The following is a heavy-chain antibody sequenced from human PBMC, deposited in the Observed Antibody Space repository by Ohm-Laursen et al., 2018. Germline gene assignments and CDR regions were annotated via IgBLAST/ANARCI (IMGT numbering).Heavy chain of an antibody. D-gene: IGHD2-2*03. CDR2: ISSSSSYI. CDR1: GFTFSSYS. V-gene: IGHV3-21*01. J-gene: IGHJ1*01. CDR3: ARGGVGYCSSTSCYMAEYFQH. Sequence: SLRLSCTASGFTFSSYSMNWVRQAPGKGLEWVSSISSSSSYIYYADSVKGRLTISRDNAKNSLYLQMNSLRAEGTAVYYCARGGVGYCSSTSCYMAEYFQHWGQGTLVTVSS.